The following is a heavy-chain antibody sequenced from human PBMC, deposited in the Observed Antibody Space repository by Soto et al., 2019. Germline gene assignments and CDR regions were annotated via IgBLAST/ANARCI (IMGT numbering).Heavy chain of an antibody. CDR3: AGGMAGLDV. V-gene: IGHV3-74*01. CDR1: GLSFNIYW. J-gene: IGHJ6*02. Sequence: DVQLVESGGGVVQPAGSLRLSCAASGLSFNIYWMHWVRQVPGKGLVWLARINSDGSHTIYVDSVKGRFTISRDNAKNTVFLQMDSLRDEDTGVYYCAGGMAGLDVWGQGTTVTVSS. CDR2: INSDGSHT.